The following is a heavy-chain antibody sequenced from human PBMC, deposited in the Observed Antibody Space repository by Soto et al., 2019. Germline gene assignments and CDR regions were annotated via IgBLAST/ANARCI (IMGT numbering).Heavy chain of an antibody. D-gene: IGHD6-13*01. Sequence: VSGPTLVNPTQTLTLTCTFSGFSLSTSGMCVSWIRQPPGKALEWLALIDWDDDKYYSTSLKTRLTISKDTSKNQVVLTMTNMDPVDTATYYCARSTSSSSLRGDYYYYYGMDVWGQGTTVTVSS. J-gene: IGHJ6*02. CDR1: GFSLSTSGMC. CDR2: IDWDDDK. CDR3: ARSTSSSSLRGDYYYYYGMDV. V-gene: IGHV2-70*01.